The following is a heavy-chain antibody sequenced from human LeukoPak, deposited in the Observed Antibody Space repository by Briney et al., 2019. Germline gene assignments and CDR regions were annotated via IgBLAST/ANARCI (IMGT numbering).Heavy chain of an antibody. V-gene: IGHV4-39*01. CDR3: ARGYVYFDY. J-gene: IGHJ4*02. Sequence: PSETLSLTCTVSGASINTNNCYWGWIRQPPGKGLEWIGSIYYSGSTYYNPSLKSRVTISIDTSKNQFSLKLSSVTAADTAVYYCARGYVYFDYWGQGTLVTVSS. D-gene: IGHD5-12*01. CDR2: IYYSGST. CDR1: GASINTNNCY.